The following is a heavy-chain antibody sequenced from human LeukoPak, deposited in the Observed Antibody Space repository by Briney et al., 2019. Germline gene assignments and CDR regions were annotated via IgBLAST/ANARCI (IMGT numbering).Heavy chain of an antibody. CDR2: IYHGGST. V-gene: IGHV4-30-2*03. CDR1: GGSISSGGYS. CDR3: ARRCLDNHSSSWYLRPIDY. J-gene: IGHJ4*02. Sequence: PSETLSLTCAVSGGSISSGGYSWSWIRQPPGKGLEWIGYIYHGGSTYYNPSLKSRVTISVDTSKNQFSLKLSSVTAADTAVYYCARRCLDNHSSSWYLRPIDYWGQGTLVTVSS. D-gene: IGHD6-13*01.